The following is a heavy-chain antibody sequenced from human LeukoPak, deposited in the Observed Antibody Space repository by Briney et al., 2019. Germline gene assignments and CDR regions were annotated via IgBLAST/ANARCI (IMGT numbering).Heavy chain of an antibody. CDR2: IYYSGST. CDR3: ARDRFGGYGAFDI. J-gene: IGHJ3*02. CDR1: GGSISSYY. D-gene: IGHD3-22*01. Sequence: SETLSLTCTVSGGSISSYYWSWLRQPPGKGLEWIGYIYYSGSTNYNPSLKCRVTISVDTSKNQFSLKLSSVTAADTAVYYCARDRFGGYGAFDIWGQGTMVTVSS. V-gene: IGHV4-59*01.